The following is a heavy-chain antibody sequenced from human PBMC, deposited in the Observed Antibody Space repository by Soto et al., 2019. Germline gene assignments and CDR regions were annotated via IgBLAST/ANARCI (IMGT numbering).Heavy chain of an antibody. Sequence: GASVKVSCKASGYTFTGYYMHWVRQAPGQGPEWMGWINPNSGGTNYAQKFQGWVTMTRDTSISTAYMELSRLRSDDTAVYYCARDRIVVVVAATSGYYYGMDVWGQGTTVTVSS. D-gene: IGHD2-15*01. CDR2: INPNSGGT. V-gene: IGHV1-2*04. J-gene: IGHJ6*02. CDR3: ARDRIVVVVAATSGYYYGMDV. CDR1: GYTFTGYY.